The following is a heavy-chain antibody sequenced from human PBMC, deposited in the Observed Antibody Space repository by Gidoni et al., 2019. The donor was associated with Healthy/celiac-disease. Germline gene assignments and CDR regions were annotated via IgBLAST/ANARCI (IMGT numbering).Heavy chain of an antibody. Sequence: EVQLLESGGGLVQPGGSLRLSCAASGFTFSSYAMGWVRQAPGKGLEWVSAIRGSGGSTYYADAVKGRFTISRDNSKNTLYLQMNSLRAEDTAVYYCAKKSRPQLVGPHNWFDPWGQGTLVTVSS. V-gene: IGHV3-23*01. CDR3: AKKSRPQLVGPHNWFDP. CDR1: GFTFSSYA. J-gene: IGHJ5*02. CDR2: IRGSGGST. D-gene: IGHD6-13*01.